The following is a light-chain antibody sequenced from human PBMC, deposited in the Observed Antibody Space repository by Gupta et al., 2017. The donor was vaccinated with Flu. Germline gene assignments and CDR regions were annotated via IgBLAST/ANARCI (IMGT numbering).Light chain of an antibody. J-gene: IGKJ4*01. Sequence: SRYPSSSSSKTTQSQLHRDGKKYLYWYLQKKGQPPQLLIYEGSNWDSGVPARISGNGSGTDFTLKISRVEAEDIGTYYCQQCVQFPLTFGGGTKVEIK. V-gene: IGKV2D-29*01. CDR2: EGS. CDR3: QQCVQFPLT. CDR1: QSQLHRDGKKY.